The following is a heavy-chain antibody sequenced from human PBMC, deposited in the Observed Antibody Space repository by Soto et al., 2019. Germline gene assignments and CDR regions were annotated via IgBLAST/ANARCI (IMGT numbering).Heavy chain of an antibody. CDR2: ISGSGGST. D-gene: IGHD3-9*01. Sequence: GSLRLSCAASGFTFSSYAMSWVRQAPGKGLEWVSAISGSGGSTYYADSVKGRFTISRDNSKNTLYLQMNSLRAEDTAVYYCAKDHNDILTGYYAPRDVWGKGTTVTVSS. CDR3: AKDHNDILTGYYAPRDV. V-gene: IGHV3-23*01. CDR1: GFTFSSYA. J-gene: IGHJ6*04.